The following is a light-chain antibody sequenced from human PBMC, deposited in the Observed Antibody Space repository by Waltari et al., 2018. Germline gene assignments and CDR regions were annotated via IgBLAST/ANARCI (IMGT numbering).Light chain of an antibody. CDR1: QSVSRA. CDR3: QHYLRLPET. V-gene: IGKV3-20*01. J-gene: IGKJ1*01. CDR2: GAS. Sequence: EIVLTQSPGTLSLSLGERATVSCRASQSVSRALAWYQQQPGQAPRLPIYGASTMATCIPDSFSGSGYGTHFSLTISRLGSDDFEVYYCQHYLRLPETFGQGATVEI.